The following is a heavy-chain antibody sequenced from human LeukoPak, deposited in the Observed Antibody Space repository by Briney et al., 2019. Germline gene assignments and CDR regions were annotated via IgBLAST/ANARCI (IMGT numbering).Heavy chain of an antibody. CDR1: GYTFTSYG. CDR2: ISAYNGNT. D-gene: IGHD3-16*01. V-gene: IGHV1-18*01. Sequence: ASVKVSCKASGYTFTSYGISWVRQAPGQGLEWMGWISAYNGNTNYAQKLQGRVTMTTDTSTSTAYMELRSLRSDDTAVYYCARDGRPTFYDYVWGSYTGSTLDPWGQGTLVTVSS. J-gene: IGHJ5*02. CDR3: ARDGRPTFYDYVWGSYTGSTLDP.